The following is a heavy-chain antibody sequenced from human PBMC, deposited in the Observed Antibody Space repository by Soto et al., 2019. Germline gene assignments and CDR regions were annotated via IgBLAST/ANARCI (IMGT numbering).Heavy chain of an antibody. CDR1: GGSISSSSYY. Sequence: TLSLTCTVSGGSISSSSYYWGWIRQPPGKGLEWIGCIYYSGSTNYNPSLKSRVTISVDTSKNQFSLKLSSVTAADTAVYYCASTYCSGGSCYWFDPWGQGTLVTVSS. D-gene: IGHD2-15*01. J-gene: IGHJ5*02. CDR3: ASTYCSGGSCYWFDP. V-gene: IGHV4-39*01. CDR2: IYYSGST.